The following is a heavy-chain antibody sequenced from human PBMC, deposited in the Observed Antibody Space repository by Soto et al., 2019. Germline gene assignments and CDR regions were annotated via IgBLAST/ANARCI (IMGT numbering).Heavy chain of an antibody. V-gene: IGHV4-59*08. J-gene: IGHJ2*01. CDR2: IYYSGST. CDR3: ASGGGYAFLDL. Sequence: QVQLQESGPGLVKPSETLSLTCTVSGGSISSYYWSWIRQPPGKGLEWIGYIYYSGSTNYNPSLNRRATISVATSKSQFSLKLGSVTAADTAVYYRASGGGYAFLDLWGRGTLVTVSS. D-gene: IGHD5-12*01. CDR1: GGSISSYY.